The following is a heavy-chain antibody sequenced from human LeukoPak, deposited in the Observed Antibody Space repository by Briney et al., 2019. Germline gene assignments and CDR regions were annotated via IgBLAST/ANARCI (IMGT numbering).Heavy chain of an antibody. V-gene: IGHV3-7*01. CDR1: GFTFSSYW. Sequence: GGSLRLSCAASGFTFSSYWMSWVRQAPGKGLEWVANIKQDGSEKYYVDSVKGRFTISRDNAKNTVYLQMNTLRDEDTAVYYCARQYSVIAVAVEPWGQGTLVTVSS. D-gene: IGHD6-19*01. CDR3: ARQYSVIAVAVEP. CDR2: IKQDGSEK. J-gene: IGHJ5*02.